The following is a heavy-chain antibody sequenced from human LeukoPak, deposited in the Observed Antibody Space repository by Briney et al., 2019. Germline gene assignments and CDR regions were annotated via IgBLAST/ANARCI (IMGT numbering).Heavy chain of an antibody. CDR2: INANSGGT. J-gene: IGHJ4*02. V-gene: IGHV1-2*06. Sequence: ASVKVSCKTPGYTFADYFIHWVRQAPGQGLEYMGRINANSGGTEYQQKFQGRVTMTRDMSISTAYVEVNWLISDDTAIYYCARDVSSTPNWEFDYWGQGTTVTVSS. D-gene: IGHD1-26*01. CDR1: GYTFADYF. CDR3: ARDVSSTPNWEFDY.